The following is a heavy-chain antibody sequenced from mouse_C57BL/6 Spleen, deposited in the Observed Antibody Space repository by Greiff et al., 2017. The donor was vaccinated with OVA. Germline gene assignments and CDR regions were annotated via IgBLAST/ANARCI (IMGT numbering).Heavy chain of an antibody. CDR1: GYTFTSYW. CDR2: IDPSDSYT. J-gene: IGHJ3*01. V-gene: IGHV1-69*01. Sequence: QVHVKQPGAELVMPGASVKLSCKASGYTFTSYWMHWVKQRPGQGLEWIGEIDPSDSYTNYNQKFKGKSTLTVDKSSSTAYMQLSSLTSEDSAVYYCATRTVVATSPFAYWGQGTLVTVSA. CDR3: ATRTVVATSPFAY. D-gene: IGHD1-1*01.